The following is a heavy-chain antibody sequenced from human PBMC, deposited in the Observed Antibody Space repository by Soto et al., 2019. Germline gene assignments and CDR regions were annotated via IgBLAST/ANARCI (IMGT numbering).Heavy chain of an antibody. CDR3: AGGRYGDY. D-gene: IGHD1-1*01. V-gene: IGHV1-18*01. Sequence: QVHLVQSGAEVKKPGASVKVSCKASGYTFTSYGITWVRQAPGQGLEWMGWISAHNGNTDYAQKVQGTVIVTRDTSTSTAYMELRGLRSDDTAVYYCAGGRYGDYWGQGALVTVSS. J-gene: IGHJ4*02. CDR2: ISAHNGNT. CDR1: GYTFTSYG.